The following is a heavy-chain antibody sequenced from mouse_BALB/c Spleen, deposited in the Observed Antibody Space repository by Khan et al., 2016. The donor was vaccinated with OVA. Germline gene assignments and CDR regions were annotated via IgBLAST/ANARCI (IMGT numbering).Heavy chain of an antibody. J-gene: IGHJ3*01. Sequence: QVQLKESGPGLVQPSQSLSITCTVSGFSLTSYGVHWVRQSPGKGLEWLGVIWSGGSTDYNAAFLSRLNISKDNSKSQAFFKMNSLQANDTAIYYCARNDDYDEGLAYWGQGTLVTVSA. CDR3: ARNDDYDEGLAY. V-gene: IGHV2-2*02. D-gene: IGHD2-4*01. CDR1: GFSLTSYG. CDR2: IWSGGST.